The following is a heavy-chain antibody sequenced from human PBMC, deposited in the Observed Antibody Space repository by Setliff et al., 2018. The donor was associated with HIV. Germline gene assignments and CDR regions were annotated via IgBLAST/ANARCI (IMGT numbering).Heavy chain of an antibody. CDR1: GYTLTELS. J-gene: IGHJ5*02. CDR2: FDPEDGET. CDR3: ARDWSMTSRESNWFDP. V-gene: IGHV1-24*01. Sequence: ASVKVSCKVSGYTLTELSVHWVRQAPGEGLEWMGGFDPEDGETIYAEKFQGRVTMTRDASINTAYMELSSLTSDDTAVYYCARDWSMTSRESNWFDPWGQGTLVTGS. D-gene: IGHD6-6*01.